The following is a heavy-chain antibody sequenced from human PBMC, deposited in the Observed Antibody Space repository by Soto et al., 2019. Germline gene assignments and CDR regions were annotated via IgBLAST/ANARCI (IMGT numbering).Heavy chain of an antibody. Sequence: GRSLRLSCAASGFTFSSYAMSWVRQAPGKGLEWVSAISGSGGSTYYADSVKGRFTISRDNSKNTLYLQMNSLRAEDTAVYYCAKRYCSSTSCYPAPYYYGMDVWGQGTTVTVSS. CDR1: GFTFSSYA. V-gene: IGHV3-23*01. CDR2: ISGSGGST. J-gene: IGHJ6*02. D-gene: IGHD2-2*01. CDR3: AKRYCSSTSCYPAPYYYGMDV.